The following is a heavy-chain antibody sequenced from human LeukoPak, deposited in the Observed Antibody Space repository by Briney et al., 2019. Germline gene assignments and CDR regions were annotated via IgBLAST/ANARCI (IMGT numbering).Heavy chain of an antibody. CDR2: ISWNSGSI. D-gene: IGHD6-6*01. Sequence: GGSLRLSCAASGFTFDDYAMHWVRQAPGEGLEWVSGISWNSGSIGYADSVKGRFTISRDNAKNSLYLQMNSLRAEDMALYYCAKGGVAARQYYFDYWGQGTLVTVSS. J-gene: IGHJ4*02. V-gene: IGHV3-9*03. CDR1: GFTFDDYA. CDR3: AKGGVAARQYYFDY.